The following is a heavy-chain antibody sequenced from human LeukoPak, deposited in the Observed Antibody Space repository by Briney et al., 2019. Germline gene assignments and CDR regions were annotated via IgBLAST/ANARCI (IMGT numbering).Heavy chain of an antibody. CDR2: INPNSGGT. Sequence: GASVKVSCKASGYTFTGYYMHWVRQAPGQGLEWMGRINPNSGGTNCAQKFQGRVTMTRDTSISTAYMELSRLRSDDTAVYYCARDQGSLTRSWYTGYWGQGTQVTVSS. CDR3: ARDQGSLTRSWYTGY. J-gene: IGHJ4*02. CDR1: GYTFTGYY. V-gene: IGHV1-2*06. D-gene: IGHD6-13*01.